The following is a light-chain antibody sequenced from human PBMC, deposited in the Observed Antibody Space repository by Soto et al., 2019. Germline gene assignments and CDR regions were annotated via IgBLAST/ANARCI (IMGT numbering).Light chain of an antibody. CDR1: HSVSS. Sequence: IVMTQSPATLSGSPGERATLSCRASHSVSSVAWYQHKPGQGPRLLIYGVSTRATVIPARFSGSGSGTEFTLTISSLQSEDFAVYYCQHYDNWPTWTFGQGTKLEIK. CDR2: GVS. V-gene: IGKV3-15*01. J-gene: IGKJ1*01. CDR3: QHYDNWPTWT.